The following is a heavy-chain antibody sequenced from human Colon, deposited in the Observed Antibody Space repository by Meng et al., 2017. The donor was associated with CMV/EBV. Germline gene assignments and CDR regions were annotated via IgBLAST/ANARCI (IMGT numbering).Heavy chain of an antibody. J-gene: IGHJ4*02. CDR1: RFTFSDYY. V-gene: IGHV3-11*01. D-gene: IGHD3-10*01. CDR3: ARTVRGVNDY. Sequence: LSCAASRFTFSDYYMTWIRQAPGRGLEWMSHISGSGGTIYYADSVKGRFTISRDDAKNSLYLQMNSLRAEDTAVYYCARTVRGVNDYWGQGTLVTVSS. CDR2: ISGSGGTI.